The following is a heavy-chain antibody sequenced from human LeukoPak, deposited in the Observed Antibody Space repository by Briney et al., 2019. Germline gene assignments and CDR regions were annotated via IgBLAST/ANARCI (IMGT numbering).Heavy chain of an antibody. J-gene: IGHJ4*02. V-gene: IGHV1-18*01. CDR3: ARDSSSWLHGH. CDR2: ISGYNGNT. Sequence: ASVKVSCKASGYTFTSYGISWVRQAPGQGLELRGWISGYNGNTNYAQKFQDRGVMTTDTSTSTVYMELRSLRSDDTAVYYCARDSSSWLHGHWGQGTLVTVSS. D-gene: IGHD6-13*01. CDR1: GYTFTSYG.